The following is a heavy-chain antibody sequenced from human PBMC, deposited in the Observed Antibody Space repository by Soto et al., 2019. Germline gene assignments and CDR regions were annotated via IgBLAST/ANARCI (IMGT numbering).Heavy chain of an antibody. CDR2: IFSNDEK. CDR3: AATYSTSWYWFDT. CDR1: GFSLSNAGLG. D-gene: IGHD6-13*01. V-gene: IGHV2-26*01. Sequence: QVTVKESGPVLVKPTETLTLTCTVSGFSLSNAGLGVSWIRQPPGKALEWLAHIFSNDEKSYSTSLKSRLTIPTDSSKSQVVLTMPTMDPVDTATYYCAATYSTSWYWFDTWGQGTLGTVSS. J-gene: IGHJ5*02.